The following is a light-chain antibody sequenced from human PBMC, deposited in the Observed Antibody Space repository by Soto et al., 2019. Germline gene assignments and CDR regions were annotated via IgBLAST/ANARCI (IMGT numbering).Light chain of an antibody. V-gene: IGKV3-20*01. J-gene: IGKJ2*01. CDR2: GAS. CDR1: QSVSGSY. CDR3: QQYGSSPYT. Sequence: EIVLTQSPGTLSLSPGERATLSCRASQSVSGSYLAWYQQKPGQAPRVLIYGASSRATGIPDRFSGSGSGTDFTLTISRLEAEDFAVFYCQQYGSSPYTFGQGTKLEIK.